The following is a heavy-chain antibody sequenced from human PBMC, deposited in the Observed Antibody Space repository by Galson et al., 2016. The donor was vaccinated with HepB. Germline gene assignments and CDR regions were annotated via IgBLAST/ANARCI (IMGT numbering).Heavy chain of an antibody. CDR1: GGSMSNYY. CDR3: ARQPVGGYNFDY. CDR2: IYYSGDA. J-gene: IGHJ4*02. V-gene: IGHV4-59*01. D-gene: IGHD6-13*01. Sequence: SETLSLTCTVSGGSMSNYYWSWIRQPPGKGLEWIAYIYYSGDANYNPSLRSRVTISVDTSKNHFSLKLTSVTAADTDVYYWARQPVGGYNFDYWGQGTLVTVSS.